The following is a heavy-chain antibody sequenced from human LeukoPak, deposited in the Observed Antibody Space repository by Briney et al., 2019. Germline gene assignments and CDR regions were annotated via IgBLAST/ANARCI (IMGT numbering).Heavy chain of an antibody. CDR2: INPHSGGT. V-gene: IGHV1-2*02. J-gene: IGHJ4*02. D-gene: IGHD2-21*02. Sequence: GASVKVSCKASGYTFTSYGISWVRQAPGQGLEWMGWINPHSGGTKSAQRFQGRVTMTRDTSISTAYMEVSRLKSDDTAVYYCVRDQTNCGGDCYKSFFDYWGQGTLVTVSS. CDR3: VRDQTNCGGDCYKSFFDY. CDR1: GYTFTSYG.